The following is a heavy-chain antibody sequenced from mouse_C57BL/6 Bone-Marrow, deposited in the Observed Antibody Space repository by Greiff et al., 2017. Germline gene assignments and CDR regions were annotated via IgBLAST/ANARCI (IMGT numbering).Heavy chain of an antibody. Sequence: ESGPGLVKPSQSLSLTCSVTCYTITSGYYWNWIRQFPGNKLEWMGYISYDGSNNYNPSLKNRISITRDTYTNHVFLKLNSGTTEDTATYYCARIPTTVVDYWGQGNTLTVSS. J-gene: IGHJ2*01. CDR1: CYTITSGYY. CDR2: ISYDGSN. CDR3: ARIPTTVVDY. D-gene: IGHD1-1*01. V-gene: IGHV3-6*01.